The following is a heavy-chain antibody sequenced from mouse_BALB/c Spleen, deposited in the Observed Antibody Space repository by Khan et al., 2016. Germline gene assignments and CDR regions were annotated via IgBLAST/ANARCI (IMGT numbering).Heavy chain of an antibody. J-gene: IGHJ3*01. V-gene: IGHV1-80*01. CDR3: ARGTPFAN. CDR2: IYPGDGDT. CDR1: GFAFRSYW. D-gene: IGHD2-14*01. Sequence: VQLQESGAELVRPGSSVKISCKASGFAFRSYWMNWVKQRPGQGLEWIGQIYPGDGDTNYNGTFKGKATLTADKSSSTAYMQLSSLKSEDSAVYFCARGTPFANWGQGTLVTVSA.